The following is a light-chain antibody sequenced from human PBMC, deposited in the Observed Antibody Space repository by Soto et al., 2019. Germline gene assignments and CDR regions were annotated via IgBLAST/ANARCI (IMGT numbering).Light chain of an antibody. CDR2: ATD. Sequence: DIQMTQSPSSLSASVGDRVTITCRASQTITNYLYWYQQQSGKAPKLLIYATDTLQSGVPSRFSGSGSGTDYTLTIRSLQPEDFANYYCQQSYNTPQTFGKGTKGDLK. J-gene: IGKJ1*01. V-gene: IGKV1-39*01. CDR3: QQSYNTPQT. CDR1: QTITNY.